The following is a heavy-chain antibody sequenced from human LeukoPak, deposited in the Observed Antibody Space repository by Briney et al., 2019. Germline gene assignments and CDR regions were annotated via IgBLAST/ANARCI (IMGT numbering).Heavy chain of an antibody. CDR3: ARESPDIVVVVTAALRRSWFDP. D-gene: IGHD2-15*01. CDR1: GYSFITYY. V-gene: IGHV1-2*02. J-gene: IGHJ5*02. CDR2: INPNSGGT. Sequence: ASVKVSCKASGYSFITYYMHWVRQAPGQGLEWMGWINPNSGGTKYAPKFQGRVTLTRDTSISTAYMDLSRLRSDDTAMYYCARESPDIVVVVTAALRRSWFDPWGQGTLVTVSS.